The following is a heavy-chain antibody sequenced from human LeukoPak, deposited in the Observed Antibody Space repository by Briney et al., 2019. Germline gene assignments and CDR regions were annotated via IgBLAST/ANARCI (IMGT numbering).Heavy chain of an antibody. CDR3: AKGDDSTPWY. V-gene: IGHV3-30*02. CDR2: IRYDGSNK. Sequence: PGGSLRLSCAASGFTFSSYGMHWVRQAPGKGLEWVAFIRYDGSNKYYADSVKGRFTISRENSKNTLYLQMNSLRAEDTAVYYCAKGDDSTPWYWGQGTLVTVSS. D-gene: IGHD3-22*01. CDR1: GFTFSSYG. J-gene: IGHJ4*02.